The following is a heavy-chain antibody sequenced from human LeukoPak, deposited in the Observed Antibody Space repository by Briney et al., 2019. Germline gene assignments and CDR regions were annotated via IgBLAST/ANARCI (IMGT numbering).Heavy chain of an antibody. CDR2: IRSKAYGGTT. V-gene: IGHV3-49*04. CDR1: GFTFSDYA. Sequence: GGSLRLSCTSSGFTFSDYAMSWVRQAPGKGLEWVGFIRSKAYGGTTQHAASVKGRFTISRDDSKSIAYLQMNSLKTEDTAVYYCAKAPAPYYYYYGMDVWGQGTAVTVSS. J-gene: IGHJ6*02. CDR3: AKAPAPYYYYYGMDV.